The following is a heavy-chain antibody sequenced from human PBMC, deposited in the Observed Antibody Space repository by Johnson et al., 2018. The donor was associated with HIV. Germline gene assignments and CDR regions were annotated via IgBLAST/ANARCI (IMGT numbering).Heavy chain of an antibody. CDR1: GFTFSSYW. V-gene: IGHV3-7*01. CDR2: IKHDGSEK. D-gene: IGHD3-22*01. CDR3: ARAREVYYLDAVDI. J-gene: IGHJ3*02. Sequence: VQLVESGGGLVQPGGSLRLSCAASGFTFSSYWMSWVRQAPGKGLAWVANIKHDGSEKYYVDSVKGRFTISRDNAKNSLYLQMNSLRAEDTAVYYCARAREVYYLDAVDIWGQGTMVTVSS.